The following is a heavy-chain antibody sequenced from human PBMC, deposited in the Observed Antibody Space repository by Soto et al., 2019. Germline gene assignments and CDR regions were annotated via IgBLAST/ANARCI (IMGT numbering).Heavy chain of an antibody. V-gene: IGHV1-69*13. Sequence: SVRVSCKASGGTFSDSTINWVRQAPGQRLEWMGGIIPIFDTANYAEKFQGRVTITADESTSTSFMEVSSLRSEDTAVYYCARNGTLTGYSYGMDVWGQGTMVTVSS. D-gene: IGHD1-1*01. CDR2: IIPIFDTA. CDR3: ARNGTLTGYSYGMDV. CDR1: GGTFSDST. J-gene: IGHJ6*02.